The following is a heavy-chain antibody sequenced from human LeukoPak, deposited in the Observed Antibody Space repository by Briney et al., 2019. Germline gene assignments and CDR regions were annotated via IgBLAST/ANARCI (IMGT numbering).Heavy chain of an antibody. J-gene: IGHJ3*02. CDR3: ARDELAMTDAFDI. V-gene: IGHV3-21*01. CDR1: GFTFSSYS. CDR2: ISTSSSYI. D-gene: IGHD5-24*01. Sequence: GGSLRLSCAASGFTFSSYSMNWVRQAPGKGLEWVSSISTSSSYIYYADSVKGRFTISRDNARNSLYLQMNSLRAEDTAVYYCARDELAMTDAFDIWGQGTMVTVSS.